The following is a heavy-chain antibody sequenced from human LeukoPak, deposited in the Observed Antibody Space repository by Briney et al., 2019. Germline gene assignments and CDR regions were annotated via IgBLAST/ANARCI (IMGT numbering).Heavy chain of an antibody. V-gene: IGHV3-21*01. D-gene: IGHD6-13*01. J-gene: IGHJ4*02. CDR2: ISTTSDYI. Sequence: GGSLRLSCAASGFTFSGYSMNWVRQAPGKDLEWVSSISTTSDYIHYADSLKGRVAISRDNAKNSLYLQMNSLRAEDTAIYYCARGGIYSQGFDYWGQGSLVTVSP. CDR1: GFTFSGYS. CDR3: ARGGIYSQGFDY.